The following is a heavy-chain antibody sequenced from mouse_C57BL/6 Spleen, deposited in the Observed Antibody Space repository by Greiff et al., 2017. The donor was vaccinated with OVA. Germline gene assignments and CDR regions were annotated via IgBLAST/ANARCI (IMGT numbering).Heavy chain of an antibody. V-gene: IGHV5-9-1*02. CDR2: ISSGGDYI. CDR1: GFTFSSYA. CDR3: TRITTGFYAMDY. J-gene: IGHJ4*01. D-gene: IGHD1-1*01. Sequence: EVKVVESGEGLVKPGGSLKLSCAASGFTFSSYAMSWVRQTPEKRLEWVAYISSGGDYIYYADTVKGRFTISRDNARNTLYLQMSSLKSEDTAMYYCTRITTGFYAMDYWGQGTSVTVSS.